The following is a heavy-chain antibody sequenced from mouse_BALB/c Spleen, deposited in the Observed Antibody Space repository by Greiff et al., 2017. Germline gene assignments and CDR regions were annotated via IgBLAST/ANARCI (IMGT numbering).Heavy chain of an antibody. J-gene: IGHJ2*01. D-gene: IGHD1-1*02. Sequence: QVQLKQSGPGLVAPSQSLSITCTVSGFSLTSYGVHWVRQPPGKGLEWLGVIWAGGSTNYNSALMSRLSISKDNSKSQVFLKMNSLQTDDTAMYYCARDRPGIWYFDYWGQGTTLTVSS. V-gene: IGHV2-9*02. CDR1: GFSLTSYG. CDR3: ARDRPGIWYFDY. CDR2: IWAGGST.